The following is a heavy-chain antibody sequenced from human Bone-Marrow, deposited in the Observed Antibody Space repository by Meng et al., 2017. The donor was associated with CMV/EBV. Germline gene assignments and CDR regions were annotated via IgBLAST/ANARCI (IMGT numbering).Heavy chain of an antibody. CDR2: IRHDGSNE. CDR1: GFHFSSFG. V-gene: IGHV3-30*02. J-gene: IGHJ4*02. Sequence: SCAVSGFHFSSFGIHWVRQAPGKGLEWVAFIRHDGSNEYYADSVKGRFTISRDNSKNTLFLQMHSLRSEDTAVYYCAKDSSNWAFDYWGQGTLVTVSS. D-gene: IGHD2-2*01. CDR3: AKDSSNWAFDY.